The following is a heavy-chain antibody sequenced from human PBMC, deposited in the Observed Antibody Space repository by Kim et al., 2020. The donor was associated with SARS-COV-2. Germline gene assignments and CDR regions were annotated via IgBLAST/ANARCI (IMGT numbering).Heavy chain of an antibody. Sequence: GGSLRLSCTASGFTFGDYAMSWFRQAPGKGLEWVGFIRSKAYGGTTEYAASVKGRFTISRDDSKSIAYLQMNSLKTEDTAVYYCTRATSGGIAAAGPEGYWGQGTLVTVSS. D-gene: IGHD6-13*01. J-gene: IGHJ4*02. CDR3: TRATSGGIAAAGPEGY. V-gene: IGHV3-49*03. CDR1: GFTFGDYA. CDR2: IRSKAYGGTT.